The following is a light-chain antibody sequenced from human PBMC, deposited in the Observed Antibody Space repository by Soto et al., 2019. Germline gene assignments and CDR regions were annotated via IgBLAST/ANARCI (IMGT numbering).Light chain of an antibody. V-gene: IGKV1-27*01. CDR3: QKYNSAPHT. J-gene: IGKJ1*01. CDR1: QGIIDY. Sequence: DIQMTQSPSSLSASVGDRVTITCRASQGIIDYLAWHHQKPGKAPKLLIYVASTLQSGVTSRFSGSGAGTDFTLTISSLQPEDVGTYYCQKYNSAPHTFGQGTRVEI. CDR2: VAS.